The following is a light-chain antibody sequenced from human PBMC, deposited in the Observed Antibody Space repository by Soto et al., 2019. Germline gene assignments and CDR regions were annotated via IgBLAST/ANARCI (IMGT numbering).Light chain of an antibody. CDR1: TIGSKS. Sequence: SYELTQPPSVSVAPGQTAMITCGGNTIGSKSVHWYQQQPGQAPVLVVYDDSDRPSGIPERFSGSNSGNTATLTISRVEAGDEADYYCQVWDSSSDPPVVFGGGTKVTVL. J-gene: IGLJ2*01. CDR3: QVWDSSSDPPVV. CDR2: DDS. V-gene: IGLV3-21*02.